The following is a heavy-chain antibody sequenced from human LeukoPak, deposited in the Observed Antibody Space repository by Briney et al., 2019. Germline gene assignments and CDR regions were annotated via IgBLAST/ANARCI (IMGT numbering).Heavy chain of an antibody. V-gene: IGHV3-74*01. CDR2: INGDGSGA. CDR3: ARGAYGSRYFDL. D-gene: IGHD1-26*01. Sequence: PGGSLRLSCAASGFTFSSSWMHWVRQAPGKGLVWVSRINGDGSGAIYADSAKGRFTISRDNAQNTLYLQMNSLRAEDTAVYYCARGAYGSRYFDLWGRGTLVTVSS. CDR1: GFTFSSSW. J-gene: IGHJ2*01.